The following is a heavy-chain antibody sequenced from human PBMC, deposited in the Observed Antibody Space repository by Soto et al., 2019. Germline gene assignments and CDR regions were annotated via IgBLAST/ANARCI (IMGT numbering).Heavy chain of an antibody. D-gene: IGHD6-6*01. CDR1: GFTFSSYS. Sequence: PGGSLRLSCAASGFTFSSYSMNWVRQAPGKGLEWVSSISSSSSYIYYADSVKGRFTISRDNAKNSLYLQMNSLRAEDTAVYYCARTPRVARPPYNWFDPWGQGTLVTVSS. CDR3: ARTPRVARPPYNWFDP. J-gene: IGHJ5*02. V-gene: IGHV3-21*01. CDR2: ISSSSSYI.